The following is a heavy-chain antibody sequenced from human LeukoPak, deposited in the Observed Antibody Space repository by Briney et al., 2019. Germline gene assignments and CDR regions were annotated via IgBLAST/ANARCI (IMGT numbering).Heavy chain of an antibody. Sequence: PETLSLTCTVSGGSISSYYWSWIRQPPGKGLEWIGYIYYSGSTNYNPSLKSRVTISVDTSKNQFSLKLSSVTAADTAVYYCARDQRGSTGTFDYWGQGTLVTVSS. D-gene: IGHD1-14*01. CDR2: IYYSGST. CDR3: ARDQRGSTGTFDY. J-gene: IGHJ4*02. V-gene: IGHV4-59*01. CDR1: GGSISSYY.